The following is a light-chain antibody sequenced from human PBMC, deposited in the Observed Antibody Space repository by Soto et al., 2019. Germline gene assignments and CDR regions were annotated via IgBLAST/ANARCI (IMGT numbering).Light chain of an antibody. J-gene: IGLJ3*02. CDR1: SSDL. Sequence: QSVLTQPASVSGSPGQSITISCTGSSDLVSWYQQHPGKAPKLMIFEDSKRPSGVSNRFSGSKSGNTASLTISGLQTEDEADYYCCSYASNTWVFGGGTKLTVL. CDR2: EDS. CDR3: CSYASNTWV. V-gene: IGLV2-23*01.